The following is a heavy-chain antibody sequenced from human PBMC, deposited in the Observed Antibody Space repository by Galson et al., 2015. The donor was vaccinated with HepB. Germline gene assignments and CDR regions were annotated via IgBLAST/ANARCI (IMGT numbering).Heavy chain of an antibody. D-gene: IGHD3-3*01. CDR1: GGTFSSYA. J-gene: IGHJ5*02. CDR3: ARSTGGITIFGVVITSGWFDP. V-gene: IGHV1-69*13. Sequence: SVKVSCKASGGTFSSYAISWVRQAPGQGLEWMGGIIPIFGTANYAQKFQGRVTITADESTSTAYMELSSLRSEDTAVYYCARSTGGITIFGVVITSGWFDPWGQGTLVTVSS. CDR2: IIPIFGTA.